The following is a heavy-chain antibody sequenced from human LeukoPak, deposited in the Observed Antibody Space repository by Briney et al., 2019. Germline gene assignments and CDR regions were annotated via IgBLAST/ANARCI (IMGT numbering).Heavy chain of an antibody. D-gene: IGHD4-17*01. V-gene: IGHV3-48*01. CDR3: ARDTGDALDY. CDR2: ISSSSSTI. CDR1: GFTFSSYS. J-gene: IGHJ4*02. Sequence: PGGSLRLSCAASGFTFSSYSMDWVRQAPGKGLEWVSYISSSSSTIYYADSVKGRFTIPRDNAKNSLYLQMNSLRAEDTAVYYCARDTGDALDYWGQGTLVTVSS.